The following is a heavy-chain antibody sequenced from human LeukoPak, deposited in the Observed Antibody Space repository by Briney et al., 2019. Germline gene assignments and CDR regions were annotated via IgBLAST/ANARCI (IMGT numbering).Heavy chain of an antibody. CDR2: ISGSGGST. V-gene: IGHV3-23*01. CDR3: AKDLRMGGSGSYYPDY. J-gene: IGHJ4*02. CDR1: GFTFSSYA. Sequence: SGGSLRLSCAASGFTFSSYAMSWVRQAPGKGLEWVSAISGSGGSTYYADSVKGRFTISRDNSKNTLYLQMNSLRAEDTAVYYCAKDLRMGGSGSYYPDYWGQGTLVTVSS. D-gene: IGHD3-10*01.